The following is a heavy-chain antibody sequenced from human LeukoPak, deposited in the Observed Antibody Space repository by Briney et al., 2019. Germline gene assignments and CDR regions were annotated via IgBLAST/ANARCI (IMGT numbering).Heavy chain of an antibody. CDR1: GGSINDAS. CDR2: IYHSGGT. Sequence: HPSETLSLTRTVSGGSINDASWNWIRKPPGQGLEWIGYIYHSGGTNYNPSLQSRVTISLDTSKNQFSLKLSSVTAADTAVYYCARVGTYYRSLDSWGQGTLVTVSS. D-gene: IGHD3-10*01. J-gene: IGHJ4*02. V-gene: IGHV4-59*01. CDR3: ARVGTYYRSLDS.